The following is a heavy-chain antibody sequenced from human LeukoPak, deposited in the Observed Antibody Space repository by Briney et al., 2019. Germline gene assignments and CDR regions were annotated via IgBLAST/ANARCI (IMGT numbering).Heavy chain of an antibody. D-gene: IGHD4-23*01. J-gene: IGHJ6*02. CDR2: ISVSGVNT. Sequence: GGSLRLSCAASGFTFSDFAMTWVRQAPGKGLEWVSAISVSGVNTYYVDSVKGRVTISRDNSKNTLYLQMCSLRAEDTAVYYCARGVVGGPGPHYYYPLGVWGQGTTVSVSS. CDR1: GFTFSDFA. CDR3: ARGVVGGPGPHYYYPLGV. V-gene: IGHV3-23*01.